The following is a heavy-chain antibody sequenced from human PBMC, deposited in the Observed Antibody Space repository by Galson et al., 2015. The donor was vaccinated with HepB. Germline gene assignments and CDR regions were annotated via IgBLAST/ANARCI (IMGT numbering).Heavy chain of an antibody. Sequence: CAASGFTFGDYAMSWFRQAPGKGLEWVGFIRSKAYGGTTEYAASVKGRFTISRDDSKSIAYLQMNSLKTEDTAVYYCTRDPSYYYDSSGYWGYWGQGTLVTVSS. J-gene: IGHJ4*02. D-gene: IGHD3-22*01. CDR2: IRSKAYGGTT. V-gene: IGHV3-49*03. CDR1: GFTFGDYA. CDR3: TRDPSYYYDSSGYWGY.